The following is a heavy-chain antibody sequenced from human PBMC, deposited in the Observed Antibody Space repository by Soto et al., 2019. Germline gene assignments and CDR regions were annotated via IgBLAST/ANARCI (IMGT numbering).Heavy chain of an antibody. Sequence: SETMSLRCTVSGGSISSSSYYWGWIRQPPGKGLEWIGSIYYSGSTYYNPSLKSRVTISVDTSKNQFSLKLSSVTAADTAVYYCARLSLYYYYGMDVWGQGTTVTVSS. CDR1: GGSISSSSYY. CDR2: IYYSGST. J-gene: IGHJ6*02. CDR3: ARLSLYYYYGMDV. V-gene: IGHV4-39*01.